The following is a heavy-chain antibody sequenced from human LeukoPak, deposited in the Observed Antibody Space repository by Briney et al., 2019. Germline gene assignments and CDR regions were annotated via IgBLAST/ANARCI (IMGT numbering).Heavy chain of an antibody. Sequence: GGSLRLSCAASGFTFSSYEMNWVRQAPGKGLEWVSYISSSGSTIYYADSVKGRFTISRDNAKNSLYLQMNSLTVEDTAVYYCARGGSYSCLDYWGQGTLVTVSS. V-gene: IGHV3-48*03. CDR2: ISSSGSTI. J-gene: IGHJ4*02. CDR1: GFTFSSYE. CDR3: ARGGSYSCLDY. D-gene: IGHD3-10*01.